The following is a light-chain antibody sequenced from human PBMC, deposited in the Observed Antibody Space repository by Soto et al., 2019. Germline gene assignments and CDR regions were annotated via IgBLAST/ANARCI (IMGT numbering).Light chain of an antibody. Sequence: DIQMTQSPSTLSASVGDRVTITCRASQSISNWLAWYQQKPGKAPKLLIYDASSLHNGVPSRFSGSGSGTEFTLTISSLQPDDFATYYCKQYKTYGGNFGGGTKVEIK. CDR1: QSISNW. CDR3: KQYKTYGGN. J-gene: IGKJ4*01. CDR2: DAS. V-gene: IGKV1-5*01.